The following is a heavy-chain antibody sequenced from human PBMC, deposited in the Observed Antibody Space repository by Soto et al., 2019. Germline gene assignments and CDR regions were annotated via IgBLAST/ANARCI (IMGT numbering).Heavy chain of an antibody. D-gene: IGHD1-20*01. Sequence: PGGSLRLSCAASGFTFSSYGMRWVRQAPGKGLEWVAVISYDGSNKYYADSVKGRFTISRDNSKNTLYLQMNSLRAEDTAVYYCAKDDGPGFRYNWDQDAFDIWGQGTMVTVSS. J-gene: IGHJ3*02. V-gene: IGHV3-30*18. CDR3: AKDDGPGFRYNWDQDAFDI. CDR1: GFTFSSYG. CDR2: ISYDGSNK.